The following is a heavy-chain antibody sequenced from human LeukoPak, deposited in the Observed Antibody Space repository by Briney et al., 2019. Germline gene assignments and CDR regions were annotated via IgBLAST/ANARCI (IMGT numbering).Heavy chain of an antibody. CDR1: GGSLSGYY. V-gene: IGHV4-38-2*01. CDR3: ARIRLGDVFDY. J-gene: IGHJ4*02. Sequence: LSLTPAVYGGSLSGYYWSWIRQPPGKGLEGIGSIYHSGSTYYNPSLKSRVTISVDTSKNQFSLKLSSVTAADTAVYYCARIRLGDVFDYWGQGTLVTVSS. CDR2: IYHSGST. D-gene: IGHD3-16*01.